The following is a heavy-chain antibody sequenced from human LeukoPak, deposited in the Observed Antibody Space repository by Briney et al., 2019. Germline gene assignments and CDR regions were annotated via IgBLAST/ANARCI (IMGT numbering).Heavy chain of an antibody. CDR2: ISGSGGST. CDR1: GFTFSSYA. V-gene: IGHV3-23*01. Sequence: VGSLRLSCAASGFTFSSYAMSWVRQAPGKGLEWVSAISGSGGSTYYADSVKGRFTISRDNSKNTLYPQMNSLRAEDTAVYYCAKEYSSSWYYFDYWGQGTLVTVSS. D-gene: IGHD6-13*01. CDR3: AKEYSSSWYYFDY. J-gene: IGHJ4*02.